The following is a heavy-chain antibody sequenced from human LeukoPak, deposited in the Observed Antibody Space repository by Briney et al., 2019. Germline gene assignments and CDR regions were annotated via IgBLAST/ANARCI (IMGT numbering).Heavy chain of an antibody. CDR1: GLTFSSSA. CDR2: ILNDGSNK. J-gene: IGHJ4*02. V-gene: IGHV3-30*18. D-gene: IGHD6-19*01. CDR3: AKDRTAGTFFDH. Sequence: PGGSLRLSCAASGLTFSSSAMHWVRQAPGKGLEWVALILNDGSNKYYADSVKGRFTISRDNSENTLYLQMDSLRAEDTAVYYSAKDRTAGTFFDHWGQGTLVTVSS.